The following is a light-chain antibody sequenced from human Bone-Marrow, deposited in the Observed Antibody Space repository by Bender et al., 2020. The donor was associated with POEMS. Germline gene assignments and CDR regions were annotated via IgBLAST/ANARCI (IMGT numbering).Light chain of an antibody. J-gene: IGLJ2*01. CDR1: SSDVGNYNL. V-gene: IGLV2-23*01. Sequence: QSALTQPASVSGSPGQSITISCTGTSSDVGNYNLVSWYQQHPGKAPKLIIYEGPTRPSGVSYRFLRYSSDNTAYMTCSGLQADDEADYLFCANAYLHWRFGGGPKLT. CDR2: EGP. CDR3: CANAYLHWR.